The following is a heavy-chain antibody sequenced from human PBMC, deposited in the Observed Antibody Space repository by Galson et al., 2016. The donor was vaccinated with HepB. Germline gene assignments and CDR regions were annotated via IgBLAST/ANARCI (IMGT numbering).Heavy chain of an antibody. CDR2: ITSSSGSI. D-gene: IGHD3-16*01. J-gene: IGHJ6*04. V-gene: IGHV3-48*01. Sequence: SLRLSCAASGFSFSGYSMNWVRQAPGKGLEWLSHITSSSGSIYYADSVKGRFTVSRDNAKNSLFLQMNSLSAEETAVYYCPSFGDWDYYGMDVWGKGTTVIVSS. CDR3: PSFGDWDYYGMDV. CDR1: GFSFSGYS.